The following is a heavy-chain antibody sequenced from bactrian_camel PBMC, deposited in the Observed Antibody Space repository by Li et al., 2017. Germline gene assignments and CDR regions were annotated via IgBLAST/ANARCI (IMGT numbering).Heavy chain of an antibody. D-gene: IGHD2*01. J-gene: IGHJ4*01. Sequence: QVQLVESGGGSVQDGGSLRLSCAASILTYSMYCMGWFRQAPGKERETVANIEDDIPHYADAVKGRFTISKDTANNTLILQMNNLRPEDTAMYYCAAGARSGGYCGTTWRVYSYWGQGTQVTVS. CDR2: IEDDIP. V-gene: IGHV3-2*01. CDR1: ILTYSMYC. CDR3: AAGARSGGYCGTTWRVYSY.